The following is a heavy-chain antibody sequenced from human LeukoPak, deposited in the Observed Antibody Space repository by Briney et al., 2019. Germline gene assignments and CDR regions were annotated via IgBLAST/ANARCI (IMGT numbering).Heavy chain of an antibody. CDR2: IWYDGSNK. CDR1: GFTFSSYG. V-gene: IGHV3-33*01. Sequence: PGGSLRLSCAASGFTFSSYGMHWVRQAPGKGLEWVAVIWYDGSNKYYADSVKGRSTISRGNSKNTLYLQMNSLRAEDTAVYYCARDQSGYVTPYYYYGMDVWGQGTTVTVSS. CDR3: ARDQSGYVTPYYYYGMDV. D-gene: IGHD5-12*01. J-gene: IGHJ6*02.